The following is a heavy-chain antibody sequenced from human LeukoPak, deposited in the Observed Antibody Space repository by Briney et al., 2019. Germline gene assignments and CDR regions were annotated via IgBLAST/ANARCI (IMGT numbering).Heavy chain of an antibody. CDR3: ARDQGSSSSLNNYYYGMDV. D-gene: IGHD6-13*01. CDR2: IWYDGSNK. Sequence: GGSLRLSCAASGFTFSSYGMHWVRHAPGKGLEWVAVIWYDGSNKYYADSVKGRFTISRDNSKNTLYLQMNSLRAEDTAVYYCARDQGSSSSLNNYYYGMDVWGQGTTVTVSS. CDR1: GFTFSSYG. V-gene: IGHV3-33*01. J-gene: IGHJ6*02.